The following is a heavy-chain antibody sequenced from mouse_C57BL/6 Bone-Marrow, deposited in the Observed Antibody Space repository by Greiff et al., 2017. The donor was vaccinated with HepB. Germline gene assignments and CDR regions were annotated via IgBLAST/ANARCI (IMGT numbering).Heavy chain of an antibody. V-gene: IGHV1-72*01. D-gene: IGHD2-2*01. J-gene: IGHJ3*01. CDR1: GYTFTSYW. Sequence: QVQLKESGAELVKPGASVKLSCKASGYTFTSYWMHWVKQRPGRGLEWIGRIDPNSGGTKYNEKFKSKATLTVDKPSSTAYMQLSSLTSEDSAVYYCARPILYYGYDVGFAYWGQGTLVTVSA. CDR3: ARPILYYGYDVGFAY. CDR2: IDPNSGGT.